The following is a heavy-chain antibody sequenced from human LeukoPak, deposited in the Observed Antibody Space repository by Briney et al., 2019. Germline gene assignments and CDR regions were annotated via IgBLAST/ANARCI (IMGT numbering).Heavy chain of an antibody. J-gene: IGHJ3*02. D-gene: IGHD4-17*01. CDR1: GYSFTSYW. V-gene: IGHV5-51*01. CDR2: IYPGDSDT. CDR3: ARLASSDYGAPAAFDI. Sequence: GEPLKISCKGSGYSFTSYWIGWVRQMPGKGLEWMGIIYPGDSDTRYSPSFQGQVTISADKPINTAYLQWSSLKASDTAMYYCARLASSDYGAPAAFDIWGQGTMVTVSS.